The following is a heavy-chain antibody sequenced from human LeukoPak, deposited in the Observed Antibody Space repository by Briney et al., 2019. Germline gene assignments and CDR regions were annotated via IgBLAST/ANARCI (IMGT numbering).Heavy chain of an antibody. Sequence: PGGSLRLSCAASGFTFSSYAMSWVRQAPGKGLEWVSVISISGGTTYYADSVKGRFTISRDNSKNTLYLQMNSLRAEDTAVYYFATSPSWGPAAAGMRFDYWGQGTLVTVSS. CDR2: ISISGGTT. CDR3: ATSPSWGPAAAGMRFDY. V-gene: IGHV3-23*01. CDR1: GFTFSSYA. J-gene: IGHJ4*02. D-gene: IGHD6-13*01.